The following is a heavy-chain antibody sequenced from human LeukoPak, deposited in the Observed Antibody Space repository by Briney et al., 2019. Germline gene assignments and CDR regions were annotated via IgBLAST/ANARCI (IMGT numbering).Heavy chain of an antibody. D-gene: IGHD3-3*01. J-gene: IGHJ4*02. CDR2: INHSGST. Sequence: PSETLSLTCAVYGGSFSGYYWSWIRQPPGKGLEWIGEINHSGSTNYNPSLKSRVTISVDTSKNQFSLKLSSGTAADTAVYYCARGRGSYDFWSGYAGGQYYFDYWGQGTLVTVSS. CDR3: ARGRGSYDFWSGYAGGQYYFDY. CDR1: GGSFSGYY. V-gene: IGHV4-34*01.